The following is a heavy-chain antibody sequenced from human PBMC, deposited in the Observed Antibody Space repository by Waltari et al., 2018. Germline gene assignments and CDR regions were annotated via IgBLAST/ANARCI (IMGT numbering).Heavy chain of an antibody. Sequence: QVQLVQSGAEVKKPGASVKVSCKASGYNFTGDYMPVVRQAPGQGLEWMGWIDPHSGGTNYAQKFQGRVTMTRDMSISTGYMELSRLTSDDTAVYFCTRDGVRAGIVDQWGQGTLVTVSS. CDR1: GYNFTGDY. CDR3: TRDGVRAGIVDQ. V-gene: IGHV1-2*02. J-gene: IGHJ4*02. CDR2: IDPHSGGT. D-gene: IGHD3-22*01.